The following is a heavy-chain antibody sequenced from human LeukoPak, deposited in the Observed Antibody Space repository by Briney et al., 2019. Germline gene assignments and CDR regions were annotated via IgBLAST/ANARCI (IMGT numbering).Heavy chain of an antibody. Sequence: SVKVSCKASGGTFNNYAINWVRQAPGQGLEWKGGIFPLFETTNYAQGFKGRVTITADDSTSTAYMELNSLRTEDTAVYYCARGRESHGHYFHFWGQGTLVTVSS. D-gene: IGHD1-26*01. CDR3: ARGRESHGHYFHF. CDR1: GGTFNNYA. V-gene: IGHV1-69*13. CDR2: IFPLFETT. J-gene: IGHJ4*02.